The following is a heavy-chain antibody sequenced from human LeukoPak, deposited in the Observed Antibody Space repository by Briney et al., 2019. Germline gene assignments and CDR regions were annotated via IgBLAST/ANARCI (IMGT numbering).Heavy chain of an antibody. V-gene: IGHV3-30*03. CDR1: GFTFSSYG. CDR2: ISYDGSNK. J-gene: IGHJ4*02. D-gene: IGHD6-19*01. Sequence: GRSLRLSCAASGFTFSSYGMHWVRQAPGKGLEWVAVISYDGSNKYYADSVKGRFTISRDNSKNTLYLQMNSLRAEDTAVYYCARPYSSGWSYFDYWGQGTLVTVSS. CDR3: ARPYSSGWSYFDY.